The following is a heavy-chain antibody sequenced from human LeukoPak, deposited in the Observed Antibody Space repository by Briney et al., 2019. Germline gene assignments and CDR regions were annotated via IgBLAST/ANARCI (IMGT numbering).Heavy chain of an antibody. CDR3: ARGVELPYYFDY. CDR1: GGSISSYY. CDR2: IFYTGST. Sequence: SETLSLTCTVSGGSISSYYWSWIRQPPGQGLEWIGYIFYTGSTNYNPSLKSRVTISVDTSKNQFSLKLSSVTAADTAVYYCARGVELPYYFDYWGQGTLVTVSS. D-gene: IGHD5-24*01. J-gene: IGHJ4*02. V-gene: IGHV4-59*12.